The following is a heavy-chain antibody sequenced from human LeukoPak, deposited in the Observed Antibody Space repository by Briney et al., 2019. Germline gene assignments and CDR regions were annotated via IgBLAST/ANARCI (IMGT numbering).Heavy chain of an antibody. CDR2: MFYGGST. D-gene: IGHD3-10*01. CDR3: ARGEGSYYYVSGSYRINWFDP. Sequence: SETLSLTCTVSGGSMSSVEYYWSWIRQRPGKGLEWIGYMFYGGSTFHSPSLGSRITILGDTSKNQFSLRLSSVTAADTAVYFCARGEGSYYYVSGSYRINWFDPWGQGTLVTVSS. V-gene: IGHV4-31*03. J-gene: IGHJ5*02. CDR1: GGSMSSVEYY.